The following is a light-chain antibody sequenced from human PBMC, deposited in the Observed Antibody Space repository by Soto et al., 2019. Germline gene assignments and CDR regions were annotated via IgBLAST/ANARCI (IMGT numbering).Light chain of an antibody. CDR2: KAS. V-gene: IGKV1-5*03. CDR3: QHYNTYPYT. CDR1: QTISNW. J-gene: IGKJ2*01. Sequence: DIPMTQSPSTLSASVGDRVTITCRASQTISNWLAWYQQRPGKAPNLLIYKASTLESGVSSRFSGSGSGTEFTLTISSLHPDDFATYYCQHYNTYPYTFGQGTKLEI.